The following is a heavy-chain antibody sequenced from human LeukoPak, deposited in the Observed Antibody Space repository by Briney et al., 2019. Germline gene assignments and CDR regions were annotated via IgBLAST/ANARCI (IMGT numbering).Heavy chain of an antibody. D-gene: IGHD2-15*01. CDR3: ARSVEGYCSGGSCYSYYYYMDV. J-gene: IGHJ6*03. Sequence: SETLSLTCTVSGGSMSSSSYYWGWIRQPPGKGLEWIGSIYYSGSTYYNPSLKSRVTISVDTSKNQFSLKLSSVTAADTAVYYCARSVEGYCSGGSCYSYYYYMDVWGKGTTVTVSS. CDR1: GGSMSSSSYY. CDR2: IYYSGST. V-gene: IGHV4-39*07.